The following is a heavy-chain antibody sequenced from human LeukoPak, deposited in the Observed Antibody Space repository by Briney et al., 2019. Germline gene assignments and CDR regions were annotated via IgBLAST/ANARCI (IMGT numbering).Heavy chain of an antibody. V-gene: IGHV3-23*01. CDR2: ISGSGGST. CDR1: RFTFSSYA. D-gene: IGHD3-22*01. CDR3: AKYLGINGYFDY. J-gene: IGHJ4*02. Sequence: GGSLRLSCAASRFTFSSYAMSGVRQAPGKGLEWVSAISGSGGSTYYADSVKGRFTISRDNSKNMLYLQMNSLRAEDTAVYYCAKYLGINGYFDYWGQGTLVTVSS.